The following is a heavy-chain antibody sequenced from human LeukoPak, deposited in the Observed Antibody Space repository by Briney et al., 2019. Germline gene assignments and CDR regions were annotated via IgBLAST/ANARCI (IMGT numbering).Heavy chain of an antibody. V-gene: IGHV3-23*01. D-gene: IGHD6-19*01. Sequence: GGSLRLSCAASGFTFSSYAMSWVRQAPGKGLEWVSAISGSGGSTYYADSVKGRFTISRDNSKNTLYLQMNSLRAEDTAVYYCAKGGLKLRQWLPLDYWGQGTLVTVSS. J-gene: IGHJ4*02. CDR3: AKGGLKLRQWLPLDY. CDR1: GFTFSSYA. CDR2: ISGSGGST.